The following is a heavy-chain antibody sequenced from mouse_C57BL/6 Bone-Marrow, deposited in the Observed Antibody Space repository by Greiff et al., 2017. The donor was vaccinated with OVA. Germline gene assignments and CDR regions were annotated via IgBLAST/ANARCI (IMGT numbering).Heavy chain of an antibody. Sequence: EVQLQQSGAELVRPGASVKLSCTASGFNIKDDYMHWVKQRPEQGLEWIGWIDPENGDTEYASKFQGKATITADTSSHPASLQLTSLRSEDTAVDYCSTSGWWWYFDDWGTGTTVTVSS. CDR2: IDPENGDT. V-gene: IGHV14-4*01. J-gene: IGHJ1*03. D-gene: IGHD1-1*02. CDR3: STSGWWWYFDD. CDR1: GFNIKDDY.